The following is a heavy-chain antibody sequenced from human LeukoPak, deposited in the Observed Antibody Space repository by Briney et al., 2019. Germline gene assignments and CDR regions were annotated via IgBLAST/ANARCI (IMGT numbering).Heavy chain of an antibody. Sequence: GGSLRLSCAASGXTFSIYNMNWVRQAPGKGLEWVSLISGGGGTTDYADSVKGRFTISRDNSKNTLYLQMNSLRAEDTAVYYCAKRVPYCFDYWGQGTLITVSS. V-gene: IGHV3-23*01. D-gene: IGHD3-3*01. CDR2: ISGGGGTT. J-gene: IGHJ4*02. CDR1: GXTFSIYN. CDR3: AKRVPYCFDY.